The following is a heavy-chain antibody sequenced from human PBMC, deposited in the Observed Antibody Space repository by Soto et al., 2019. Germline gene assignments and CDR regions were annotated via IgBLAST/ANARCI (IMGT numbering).Heavy chain of an antibody. V-gene: IGHV3-74*01. CDR3: ASRTHIYDFCSGYLPWYYYYYMDV. CDR2: INSDGSST. CDR1: GFTFSSYW. Sequence: GGSLRLSCAASGFTFSSYWMHWVRQAPGKGLVWVSRINSDGSSTSYADSVKGRFTISRDNAKNTLYLQMNSLRAEDTAVYYSASRTHIYDFCSGYLPWYYYYYMDVWGKGTTVTVSS. D-gene: IGHD3-3*01. J-gene: IGHJ6*03.